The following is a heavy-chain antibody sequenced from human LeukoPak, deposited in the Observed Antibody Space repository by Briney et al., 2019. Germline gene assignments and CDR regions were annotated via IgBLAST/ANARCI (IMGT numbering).Heavy chain of an antibody. CDR1: GGSISGYY. J-gene: IGHJ4*02. D-gene: IGHD1-1*01. V-gene: IGHV4-59*08. CDR2: IYHSGNT. Sequence: PSETLSLTCTVSGGSISGYYWTWIRQPPGKGLEWIGYIYHSGNTNYNPSLKSRVTISLDMSKNQFSLKLTSVTAADTAVYYCARRTTVAPEYHFGSWGLGILVTVSS. CDR3: ARRTTVAPEYHFGS.